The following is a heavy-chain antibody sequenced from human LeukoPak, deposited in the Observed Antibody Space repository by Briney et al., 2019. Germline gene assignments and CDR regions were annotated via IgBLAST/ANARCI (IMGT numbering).Heavy chain of an antibody. Sequence: PGGSLRLSCAASGFTFSSYGMHWVRQAPGKGLEWVAFIRYDGSNKYYADSVKGRFTISRDNAKNSLYLQMNSLRAEDTAVYYCASRMDRYDFWSGPYYFDYWGQGTLVTVSS. D-gene: IGHD3-3*01. CDR1: GFTFSSYG. V-gene: IGHV3-30*02. J-gene: IGHJ4*02. CDR2: IRYDGSNK. CDR3: ASRMDRYDFWSGPYYFDY.